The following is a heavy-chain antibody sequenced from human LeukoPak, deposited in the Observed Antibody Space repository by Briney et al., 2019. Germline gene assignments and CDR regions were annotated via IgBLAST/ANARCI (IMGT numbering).Heavy chain of an antibody. D-gene: IGHD2-15*01. CDR1: GYTFTNFY. CDR3: AREFCSGASCHQAFDY. J-gene: IGHJ4*02. V-gene: IGHV1-2*02. Sequence: ASVRVSCKASGYTFTNFYLHWVRQAPGQGLEWMGWINPNSGGTNYAQRFQGRVTVTRDTSISTAFMELSRLTSDDTAVYYCAREFCSGASCHQAFDYWGPGTVVTVSS. CDR2: INPNSGGT.